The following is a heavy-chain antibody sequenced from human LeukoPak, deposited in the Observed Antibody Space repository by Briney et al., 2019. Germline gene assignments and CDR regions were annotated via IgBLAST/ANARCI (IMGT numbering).Heavy chain of an antibody. Sequence: GGSLRLSCAASGFTFDDYDMHWVRQAPGKGLEWVSGISWNSGSIGYADSVKGRFTISRDNAKNSLYLQMNSLRAEDTAVFYCAKDRVFRGAFFDYWGQGTLVTVSS. CDR1: GFTFDDYD. D-gene: IGHD3-10*01. V-gene: IGHV3-9*01. J-gene: IGHJ4*02. CDR2: ISWNSGSI. CDR3: AKDRVFRGAFFDY.